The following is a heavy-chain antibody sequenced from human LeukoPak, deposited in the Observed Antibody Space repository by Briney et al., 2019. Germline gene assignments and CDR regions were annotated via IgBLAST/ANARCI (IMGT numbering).Heavy chain of an antibody. J-gene: IGHJ4*02. V-gene: IGHV5-51*01. CDR2: IYPGDSDT. CDR1: GYSFTSYW. CDR3: ARSAMVTGELYYFDY. D-gene: IGHD5-18*01. Sequence: GESLKISCKGSGYSFTSYWIGWVRQMPGKGLGWMGIIYPGDSDTRYSPSFQGQVTISADKSISTAYLQWSSLKASDTAMYYCARSAMVTGELYYFDYWGQGTLVTVSS.